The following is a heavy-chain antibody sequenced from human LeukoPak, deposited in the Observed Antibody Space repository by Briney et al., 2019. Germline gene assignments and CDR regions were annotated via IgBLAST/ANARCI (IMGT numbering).Heavy chain of an antibody. J-gene: IGHJ4*02. CDR2: IYHSGST. CDR3: ARGWVEYSSSSGVYFDY. Sequence: SETLSLTCAVSGGSISSGGYSWSWIRQPPGKGLEWIGYIYHSGSTYYNPSLKSRVTLSVDRSKNQFSLKLSSVTAADTAVYYCARGWVEYSSSSGVYFDYWGQGTLVTVSS. D-gene: IGHD6-6*01. CDR1: GGSISSGGYS. V-gene: IGHV4-30-2*01.